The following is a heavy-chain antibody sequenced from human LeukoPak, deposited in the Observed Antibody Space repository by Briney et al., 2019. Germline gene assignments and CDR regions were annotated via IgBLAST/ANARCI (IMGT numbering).Heavy chain of an antibody. Sequence: ETLSLTCAVSGGSIGSIEWFSWVRQTPGKGLEWVSSISSSSSSIYYADSVKGRFTISRDNAKNSLYLQMNSLRADDTAVYYCARGGSGNWNAPFDYWGQGTLVTVSS. D-gene: IGHD1-1*01. CDR2: ISSSSSSI. J-gene: IGHJ4*02. CDR1: GGSIGSI. V-gene: IGHV3-21*01. CDR3: ARGGSGNWNAPFDY.